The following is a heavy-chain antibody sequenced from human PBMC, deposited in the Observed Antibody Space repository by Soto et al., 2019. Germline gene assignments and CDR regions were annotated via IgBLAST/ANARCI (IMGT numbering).Heavy chain of an antibody. CDR1: GGSVSSYF. D-gene: IGHD3-16*01. V-gene: IGHV4-59*08. Sequence: PSETLSLTCTVSGGSVSSYFWSWVRQSPEKGLEWIAYIFYTGSSSYNPSLKSRAAISMDTSKNQFSLKLNSVTAADTAVYYCARFGGVTRIGGVLTVFDIWGQGTMVTVSS. J-gene: IGHJ3*02. CDR3: ARFGGVTRIGGVLTVFDI. CDR2: IFYTGSS.